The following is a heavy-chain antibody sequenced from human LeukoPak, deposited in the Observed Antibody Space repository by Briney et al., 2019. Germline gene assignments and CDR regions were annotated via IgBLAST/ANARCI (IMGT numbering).Heavy chain of an antibody. V-gene: IGHV3-48*03. CDR2: ISSSGSTI. D-gene: IGHD3-10*01. CDR1: GFTFSSYE. J-gene: IGHJ5*02. CDR3: ARQLGGSGSYYRRYNWFDP. Sequence: GGSLRLSCAASGFTFSSYEMNWVRQAPGTGLERVSYISSSGSTIYYADSVKGRFTISRDNAKNSLYLQMNSLRAEDTAVYYCARQLGGSGSYYRRYNWFDPWGQGTLVTVSS.